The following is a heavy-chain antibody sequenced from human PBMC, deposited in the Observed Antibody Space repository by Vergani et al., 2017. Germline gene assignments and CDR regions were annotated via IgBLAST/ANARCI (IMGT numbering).Heavy chain of an antibody. CDR1: GFTFGDFA. Sequence: EVQLVESGGGLVQPGRSLRLSCTGSGFTFGDFALTWIRQPPGKGLEWVGYIRSHNYGGTAEYAASFKGRFTSSRDDSRNTVYVEMNSLKIEDTATYYCTRGSGRYEYWGQGALVTVSS. V-gene: IGHV3-49*03. D-gene: IGHD1-26*01. J-gene: IGHJ4*02. CDR2: IRSHNYGGTA. CDR3: TRGSGRYEY.